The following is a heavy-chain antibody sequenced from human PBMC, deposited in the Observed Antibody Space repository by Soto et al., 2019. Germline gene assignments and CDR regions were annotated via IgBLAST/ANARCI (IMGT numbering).Heavy chain of an antibody. D-gene: IGHD2-2*01. CDR2: IYSGGST. Sequence: GGSLRLSCAASGFTVSSNYMSWVRQAPGKGLEWVSVIYSGGSTYYADSVKGRFTISRHNSKNTLYLQMNSLRAEDTAVYYCARYCSSTSCYQGLDYWGQGTLVTVSS. CDR1: GFTVSSNY. J-gene: IGHJ4*02. CDR3: ARYCSSTSCYQGLDY. V-gene: IGHV3-53*04.